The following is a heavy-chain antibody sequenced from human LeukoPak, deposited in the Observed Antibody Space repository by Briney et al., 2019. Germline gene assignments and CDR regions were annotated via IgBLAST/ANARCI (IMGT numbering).Heavy chain of an antibody. CDR3: ARDPHPSIVVVVASDDY. D-gene: IGHD2-15*01. Sequence: ASVKVSCKASGYTFTVYYMHWVRQAPGQGLEWMGWINPNSGGTNYAQKFQGRVTMTRDTSISTGYMELSRLRSDDTAVYYCARDPHPSIVVVVASDDYWGQGTLVTVSS. J-gene: IGHJ4*02. V-gene: IGHV1-2*02. CDR1: GYTFTVYY. CDR2: INPNSGGT.